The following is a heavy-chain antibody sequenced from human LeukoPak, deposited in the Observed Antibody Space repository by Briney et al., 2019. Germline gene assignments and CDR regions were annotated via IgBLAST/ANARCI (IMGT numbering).Heavy chain of an antibody. Sequence: SETLSLTCSVSGGSISSYYWSWIRQPPGKGLEWIGYIYYSGSTNHNPSLKSRVTISVDTSKNQFSLKLSSVTAADTAVYYCARASDPDYDILTGYLPYWYFDLWGRGTLVTVSS. CDR2: IYYSGST. CDR3: ARASDPDYDILTGYLPYWYFDL. V-gene: IGHV4-59*12. J-gene: IGHJ2*01. CDR1: GGSISSYY. D-gene: IGHD3-9*01.